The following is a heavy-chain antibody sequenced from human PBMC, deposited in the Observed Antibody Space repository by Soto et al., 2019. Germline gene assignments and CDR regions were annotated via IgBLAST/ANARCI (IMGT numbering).Heavy chain of an antibody. Sequence: EVQLVESGGGLVKPGGSLRLSCAASGFTFSNAWMNWVRQAPGKGLEWVGRIKSKTDGGTTDYAAPVKGRFTISRDDSKNTLYLQMNSLKTEDTAVYYCTTEPYYYGSGRSAFDIWGQGTMVTVSS. CDR3: TTEPYYYGSGRSAFDI. D-gene: IGHD3-10*01. V-gene: IGHV3-15*01. CDR1: GFTFSNAW. J-gene: IGHJ3*02. CDR2: IKSKTDGGTT.